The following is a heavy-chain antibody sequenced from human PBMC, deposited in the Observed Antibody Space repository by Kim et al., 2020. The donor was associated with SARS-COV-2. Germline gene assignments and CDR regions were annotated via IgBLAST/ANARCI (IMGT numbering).Heavy chain of an antibody. D-gene: IGHD4-17*01. V-gene: IGHV3-23*01. CDR1: GFTFSSYA. J-gene: IGHJ5*02. CDR3: AKVSLEIHDYSEIIRWFDP. Sequence: GGSLRLSCAASGFTFSSYAMSWVRQAPGKGLEWVSAISGSGGSTYYADSVKGRFTISRDNSKNTLYLQMNSLRTEDTAVYYCAKVSLEIHDYSEIIRWFDPWGQGTLVTVSS. CDR2: ISGSGGST.